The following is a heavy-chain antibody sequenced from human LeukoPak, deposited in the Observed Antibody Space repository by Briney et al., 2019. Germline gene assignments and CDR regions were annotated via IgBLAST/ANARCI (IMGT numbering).Heavy chain of an antibody. J-gene: IGHJ4*02. V-gene: IGHV3-30-3*01. D-gene: IGHD3-16*01. CDR2: ISYDGSNK. CDR1: GFTFSSYA. CDR3: AMSYDYVWGSKPFDY. Sequence: GGSLRLSCAASGFTFSSYAMHWVRQAPGKGLEWVAVISYDGSNKYYADSVKGRFTISRDNSKNTLCLQMNGLRAEDTAVYYCAMSYDYVWGSKPFDYWGQGTLVTVSS.